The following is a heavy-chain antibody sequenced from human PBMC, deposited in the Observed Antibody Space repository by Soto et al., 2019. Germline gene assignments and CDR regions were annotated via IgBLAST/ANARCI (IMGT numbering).Heavy chain of an antibody. J-gene: IGHJ5*02. CDR1: GYTFTSYG. CDR2: ISAYNGNT. D-gene: IGHD3-3*01. V-gene: IGHV1-18*01. CDR3: AGDNSKNTGGITIFLFDP. Sequence: ASVKVSCKASGYTFTSYGISWVRQAPGQGLEWMGWISAYNGNTNYAQKLQGRVTMTTDTSTSTAYMELRSLRSDDTAVYYCAGDNSKNTGGITIFLFDPWGQGTLVTVSS.